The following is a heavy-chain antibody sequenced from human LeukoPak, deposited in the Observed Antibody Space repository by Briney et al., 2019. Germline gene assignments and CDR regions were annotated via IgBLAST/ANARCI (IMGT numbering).Heavy chain of an antibody. D-gene: IGHD4-17*01. CDR2: LYYSGST. V-gene: IGHV4-59*01. CDR1: GGSISSYY. J-gene: IGHJ6*03. Sequence: TSETLSLTCTVSGGSISSYYWSWIPQPPGKGLEWMGYLYYSGSTNYNPSLKSRVPISVDTSKNQFSLKLSSVTAADTAVYCCARHGAATVTIFRYYYYMDVWGKGTTVTISS. CDR3: ARHGAATVTIFRYYYYMDV.